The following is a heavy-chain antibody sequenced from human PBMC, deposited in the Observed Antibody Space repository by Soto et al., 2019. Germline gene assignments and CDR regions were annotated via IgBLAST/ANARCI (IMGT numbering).Heavy chain of an antibody. D-gene: IGHD6-19*01. J-gene: IGHJ6*02. Sequence: HGESLKVSCKGSGYSFTSYWSGWVRQMPGKGLEWMGIIYPGDSDTRDSPSFQGQVTISADKPISTAYLQWSSLKASDTAMYYCARLPEEGAGTGDYYYYGMDVWGQGTTVTVSS. CDR1: GYSFTSYW. V-gene: IGHV5-51*01. CDR3: ARLPEEGAGTGDYYYYGMDV. CDR2: IYPGDSDT.